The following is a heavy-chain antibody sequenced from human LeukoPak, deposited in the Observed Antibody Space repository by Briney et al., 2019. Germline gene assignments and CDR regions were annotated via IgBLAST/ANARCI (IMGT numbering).Heavy chain of an antibody. Sequence: PSETLSLTCTVSGGSISSYYWSWIRQPAGKGLEWIGRIYTSGSTNYNPSLKSRVTMSVDTSKNRFSLKLSSVTAPDTAVYYCARGRTYYDSSGYYYAPAPFDYWGQGTLVTVSS. CDR1: GGSISSYY. CDR3: ARGRTYYDSSGYYYAPAPFDY. V-gene: IGHV4-4*07. D-gene: IGHD3-22*01. CDR2: IYTSGST. J-gene: IGHJ4*02.